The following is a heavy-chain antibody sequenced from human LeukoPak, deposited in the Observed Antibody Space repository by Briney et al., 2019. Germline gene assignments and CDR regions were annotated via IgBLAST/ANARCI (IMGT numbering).Heavy chain of an antibody. J-gene: IGHJ6*02. V-gene: IGHV6-1*01. CDR2: TYYRSKWYN. D-gene: IGHD5-24*01. CDR1: GDSVSSNSAA. CDR3: ARDLVCRDGYNYNCFYYYGMDV. Sequence: SQTLSLTCAISGDSVSSNSAAWNWIRQSPSRGLEWLGRTYYRSKWYNDYAVSVKSRITINPDTSKNQFSLQLNSVTPEDTAVYYCARDLVCRDGYNYNCFYYYGMDVWGQGTTVTVSS.